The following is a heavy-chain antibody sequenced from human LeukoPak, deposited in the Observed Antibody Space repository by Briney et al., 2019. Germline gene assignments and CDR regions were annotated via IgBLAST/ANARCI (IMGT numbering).Heavy chain of an antibody. J-gene: IGHJ4*02. D-gene: IGHD4-17*01. CDR1: GFTFSSYT. CDR2: ISSGATYI. Sequence: AGGSLRLSCAGSGFTFSSYTMNWVRQAPGKGLEWVSSISSGATYIYYADSVRGRFTISRDDAKNSLFLHMNSLRAEDTAVYYCATWDDYGDYVAFEYWGQGTLVTVSS. CDR3: ATWDDYGDYVAFEY. V-gene: IGHV3-21*01.